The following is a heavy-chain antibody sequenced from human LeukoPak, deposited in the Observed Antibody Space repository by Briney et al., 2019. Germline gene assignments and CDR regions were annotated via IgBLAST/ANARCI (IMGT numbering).Heavy chain of an antibody. J-gene: IGHJ4*02. CDR3: AMKLQMATISKSDY. V-gene: IGHV1-69*04. CDR1: GGTFSSYA. CDR2: IIPILGIA. D-gene: IGHD5-24*01. Sequence: ASVKVSCKASGGTFSSYAISWVRQAPGQGLEWMGRIIPILGIANYAQKFQGRVTITADKSTSTAYMELSSLRSEDTAVYYCAMKLQMATISKSDYWGQGTLVTVSS.